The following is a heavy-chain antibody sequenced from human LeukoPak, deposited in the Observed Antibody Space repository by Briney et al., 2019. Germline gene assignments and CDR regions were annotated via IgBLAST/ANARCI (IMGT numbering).Heavy chain of an antibody. D-gene: IGHD1-7*01. CDR2: IHPDGKNT. J-gene: IGHJ4*02. CDR1: GFTFNTYN. Sequence: GGSLRLSCAASGFTFNTYNMNWVRQAPGKGLEWGSRIHPDGKNTAYADSVKGRFTISRDNARNTLFLQMNSLRAEDTAVYYCARSSRELGGYAPWELMPPFDYWGQGTLVTVSS. V-gene: IGHV3-74*01. CDR3: ARSSRELGGYAPWELMPPFDY.